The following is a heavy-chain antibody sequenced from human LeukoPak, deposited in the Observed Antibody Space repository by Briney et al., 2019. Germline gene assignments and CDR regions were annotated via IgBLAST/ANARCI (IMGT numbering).Heavy chain of an antibody. Sequence: PGGSLRLSCAASGFTFSSYAMHWVRQAPGKGLEWVAVISYDGSNKYYADSVKGRFTISRDNSKNTLYLQMNSLRAEDTAVYYCARGRIAADNMGLLGCWGQGTLVTVSS. CDR1: GFTFSSYA. CDR2: ISYDGSNK. D-gene: IGHD6-13*01. CDR3: ARGRIAADNMGLLGC. J-gene: IGHJ4*02. V-gene: IGHV3-30*04.